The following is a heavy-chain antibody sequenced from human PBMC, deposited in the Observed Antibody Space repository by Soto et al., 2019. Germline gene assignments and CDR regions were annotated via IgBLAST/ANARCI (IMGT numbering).Heavy chain of an antibody. V-gene: IGHV4-34*01. D-gene: IGHD3-16*01. Sequence: SETLSLTCAVYGGSFSGYYWSWIRQPPGKGLEWIGEINHSGSTNYNPSLKSRVTISVDTSKNQFSLKLSSVTAADTAVYYCARERYVYGMDVWGQGTTVTVSS. CDR3: ARERYVYGMDV. CDR1: GGSFSGYY. CDR2: INHSGST. J-gene: IGHJ6*02.